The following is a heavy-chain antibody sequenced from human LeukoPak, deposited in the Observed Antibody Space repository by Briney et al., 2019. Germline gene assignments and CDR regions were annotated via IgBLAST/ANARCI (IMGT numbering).Heavy chain of an antibody. CDR2: INHSGST. V-gene: IGHV4-34*01. CDR1: GGSFSGYY. Sequence: SETLSLTCAVYGGSFSGYYWSWIRQPPGKGLEWIGEINHSGSTNYNPSPKSRVTISVETSKNQFSLKRSSVTAADTAVYYCARGGLHYYGSGSYPSRSSWFDPWGQGTLVTVSS. D-gene: IGHD3-10*01. CDR3: ARGGLHYYGSGSYPSRSSWFDP. J-gene: IGHJ5*02.